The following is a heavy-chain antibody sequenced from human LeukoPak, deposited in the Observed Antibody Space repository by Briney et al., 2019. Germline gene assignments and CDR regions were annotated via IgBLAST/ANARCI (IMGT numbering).Heavy chain of an antibody. V-gene: IGHV4-38-2*02. J-gene: IGHJ6*03. CDR2: IHFSGVT. Sequence: SETLSLTCSVSGYSISSGYDWGWIRQTPGKGLEYIGSIHFSGVTYYNPSLKSRITLSVDLSNNQFSLRLSSLTAADTAVYFCARDNVFVPMDVWGRGITVTVSS. D-gene: IGHD3-16*02. CDR1: GYSISSGYD. CDR3: ARDNVFVPMDV.